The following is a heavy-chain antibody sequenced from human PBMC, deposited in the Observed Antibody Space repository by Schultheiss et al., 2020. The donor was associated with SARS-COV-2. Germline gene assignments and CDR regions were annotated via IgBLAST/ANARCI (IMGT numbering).Heavy chain of an antibody. CDR3: AKGCDNMITFGGASTLIDH. D-gene: IGHD3-16*01. CDR2: ISYDGSNK. J-gene: IGHJ4*02. V-gene: IGHV3-30*18. Sequence: GGSLRLSCAASGFTVSSNYMSWVRQAPGKGLEWVAVISYDGSNKYYADSVKGRFTISRDNSKNMLYLQMNSLRAEDTAVYYCAKGCDNMITFGGASTLIDHWGQGTLVTVSS. CDR1: GFTVSSNY.